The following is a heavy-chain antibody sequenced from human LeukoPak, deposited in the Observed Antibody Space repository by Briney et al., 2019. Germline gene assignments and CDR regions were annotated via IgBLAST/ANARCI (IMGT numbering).Heavy chain of an antibody. CDR2: ISWNSGSI. D-gene: IGHD3-3*01. J-gene: IGHJ4*02. V-gene: IGHV3-9*03. CDR3: AKDMYYDFWSGSSFDY. CDR1: GFTFDDYA. Sequence: GGSLRLSCAASGFTFDDYAMHWVRQAPGKGLEWVSGISWNSGSIGYADSVKGRVTISRDNAKNSLYLQMNSLRAEDMALYYCAKDMYYDFWSGSSFDYWGQGTLVTVSS.